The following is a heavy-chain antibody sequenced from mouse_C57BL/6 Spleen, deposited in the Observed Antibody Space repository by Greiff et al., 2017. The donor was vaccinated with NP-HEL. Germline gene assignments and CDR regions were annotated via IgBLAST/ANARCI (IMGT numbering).Heavy chain of an antibody. CDR3: ARGKNYYGSSDSYWYFDV. CDR2: INPNNGGT. V-gene: IGHV1-18*01. J-gene: IGHJ1*03. D-gene: IGHD1-1*01. Sequence: VQLQQSGPELVKPGASVKIPCKASGYTFTDYNMDWVKQSHGKSLEWIGDINPNNGGTIYNQKFKGKATLTVDKSSSTAYMELRSLTSEDTAVYYCARGKNYYGSSDSYWYFDVWGTGTTVTVSS. CDR1: GYTFTDYN.